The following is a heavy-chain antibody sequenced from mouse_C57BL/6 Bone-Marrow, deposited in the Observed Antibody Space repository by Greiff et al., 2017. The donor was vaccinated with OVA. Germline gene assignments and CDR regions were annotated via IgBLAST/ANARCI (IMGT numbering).Heavy chain of an antibody. D-gene: IGHD1-1*01. CDR3: TTGLLTRAFDY. J-gene: IGHJ2*01. CDR2: IDPENGDT. Sequence: EVKLVESGAELVRPGASVKLSCTASGFNIKDDYMHWVKQRPEQGLEWIGWIDPENGDTEYASKFQGKATITADTSSNTAYLQLSSLTSEDTAVYYCTTGLLTRAFDYWGQGTTLTVSS. V-gene: IGHV14-4*01. CDR1: GFNIKDDY.